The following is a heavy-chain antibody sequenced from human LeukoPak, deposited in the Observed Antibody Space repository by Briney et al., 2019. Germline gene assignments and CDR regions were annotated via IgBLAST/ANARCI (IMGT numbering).Heavy chain of an antibody. CDR3: ARAVAGHFDY. V-gene: IGHV4-59*01. Sequence: SETLSLTCTGSGGSISSYYWSWIRQPPGKGLEWIGYIYYSGSTNYNPSLKSRVTISVDTSKNQFSLKLSSVTAADTAVYYCARAVAGHFDYWGQGTLVTVSS. D-gene: IGHD6-19*01. CDR2: IYYSGST. CDR1: GGSISSYY. J-gene: IGHJ4*02.